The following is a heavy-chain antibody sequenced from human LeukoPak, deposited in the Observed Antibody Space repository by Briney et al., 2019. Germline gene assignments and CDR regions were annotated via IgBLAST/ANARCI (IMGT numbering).Heavy chain of an antibody. CDR2: ISYDGINR. Sequence: GGSLRLSCAASGFTFSSYAMHWVRQAPGKGLEWVAVISYDGINRYYAGSVKGRFTISRSNSENTLYLQMNSLRPEDTAVYFCARRRIPDRAAAALAYWGQGTLVTVSS. J-gene: IGHJ4*02. D-gene: IGHD6-13*01. V-gene: IGHV3-30*01. CDR3: ARRRIPDRAAAALAY. CDR1: GFTFSSYA.